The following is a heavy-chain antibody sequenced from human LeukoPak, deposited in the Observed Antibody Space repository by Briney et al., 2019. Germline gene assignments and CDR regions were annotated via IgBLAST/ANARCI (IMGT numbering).Heavy chain of an antibody. CDR2: INPNSGGT. J-gene: IGHJ4*02. CDR3: ARGRIAVAGDCFDY. V-gene: IGHV1-2*04. D-gene: IGHD6-19*01. Sequence: ASVKVSCKVSGYTLTELSMHWVRQAPGQGLEWMGWINPNSGGTNYAQKLQGWVTMTRDTSISTAYMELSRLRSDDTAVYYCARGRIAVAGDCFDYWGQGTLVTVSS. CDR1: GYTLTELS.